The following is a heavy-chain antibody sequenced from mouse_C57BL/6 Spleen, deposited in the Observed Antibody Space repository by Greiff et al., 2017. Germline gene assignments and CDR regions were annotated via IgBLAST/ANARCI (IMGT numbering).Heavy chain of an antibody. V-gene: IGHV1-62-2*01. D-gene: IGHD4-1*01. CDR2: FYPGSGSI. CDR3: ARNEDRGGLGGAFDY. Sequence: QVQLQQSGAELVKPGASVKLSCKASGYTFTEYTIHWVKQRSGQGLEWIGWFYPGSGSIKYNEKFKDKATLTADKSSSTVYMELSRLTSEDSAVYFWARNEDRGGLGGAFDYWGQGTTLTVYS. J-gene: IGHJ2*01. CDR1: GYTFTEYT.